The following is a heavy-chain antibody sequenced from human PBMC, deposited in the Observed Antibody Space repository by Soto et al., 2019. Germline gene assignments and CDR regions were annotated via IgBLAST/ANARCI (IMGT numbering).Heavy chain of an antibody. CDR2: IIPIFGTA. CDR1: GGTFSSYA. V-gene: IGHV1-69*13. D-gene: IGHD2-15*01. J-gene: IGHJ4*02. CDR3: ARRVADTLAHFDY. Sequence: ASVKVSCKASGGTFSSYAISWVRQAPGQGLEWMGGIIPIFGTANYAQKFQGRVTITADESTSTAYMELSSLRSEDTAVYYCARRVADTLAHFDYWGQGTLVTVSS.